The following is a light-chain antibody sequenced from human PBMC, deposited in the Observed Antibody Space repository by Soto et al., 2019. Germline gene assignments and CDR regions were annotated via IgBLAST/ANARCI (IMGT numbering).Light chain of an antibody. J-gene: IGKJ3*01. V-gene: IGKV3-11*01. CDR2: DAS. Sequence: EIVLTQSPATLSVSPGERATLSCRASQSVSSALVWYQQKPGQPPRLLIYDASNRATAIPARFSGSGSGTDFSLNISSLEPDDFAVDDCQQRNTRPFTFGPGTKVDIK. CDR3: QQRNTRPFT. CDR1: QSVSSA.